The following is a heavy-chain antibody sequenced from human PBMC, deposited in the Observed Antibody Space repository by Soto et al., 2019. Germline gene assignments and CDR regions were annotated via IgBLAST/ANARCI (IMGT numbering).Heavy chain of an antibody. CDR3: AKDPRYCSGGSCHTNYGMDV. Sequence: GGSLRLSCAASGFTFSSYAMSWVRQAPGKGLEWVSAISGSGGSTYYADSVKGRFTISRDNSKNTLYLQMNSLRAEDTAVYYCAKDPRYCSGGSCHTNYGMDVWGQGNPGHRLL. V-gene: IGHV3-23*01. J-gene: IGHJ6*02. CDR2: ISGSGGST. CDR1: GFTFSSYA. D-gene: IGHD2-15*01.